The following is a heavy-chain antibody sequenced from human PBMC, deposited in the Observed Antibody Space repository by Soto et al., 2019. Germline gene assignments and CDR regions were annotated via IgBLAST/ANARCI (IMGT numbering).Heavy chain of an antibody. CDR2: IDPSAGST. CDR3: ARSPRPTGTTLYYFDS. J-gene: IGHJ4*02. Sequence: ASVKVSFKASGYTLTSFYMHWMRQAPGQGLEWMGVIDPSAGSTTYAQKFKGRVRMTRDTFTSTVFMELSSLRSEDTAVYYCARSPRPTGTTLYYFDSWGQRTLVTVSS. V-gene: IGHV1-46*01. D-gene: IGHD1-1*01. CDR1: GYTLTSFY.